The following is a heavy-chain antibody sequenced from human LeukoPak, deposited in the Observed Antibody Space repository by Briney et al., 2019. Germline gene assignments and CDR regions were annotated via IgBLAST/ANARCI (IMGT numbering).Heavy chain of an antibody. J-gene: IGHJ4*02. Sequence: GASVKVSCKASGYTFTSYYMHWVRQAPGQGLEWMGWINPNSGGTNYAQKFQGRVTMTRDTSISTAYMELSRLRSDDTAVYYCARRSVNVYYYDSSGYVIWGQGTLVTVSS. CDR2: INPNSGGT. D-gene: IGHD3-22*01. CDR1: GYTFTSYY. CDR3: ARRSVNVYYYDSSGYVI. V-gene: IGHV1-2*02.